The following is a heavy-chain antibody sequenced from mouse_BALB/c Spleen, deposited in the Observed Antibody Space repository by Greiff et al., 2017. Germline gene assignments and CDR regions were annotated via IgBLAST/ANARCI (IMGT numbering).Heavy chain of an antibody. Sequence: DVQLQESGPGLVKPSQSLSLTCTVTGYSITSDYAWNWIRQFPGNTLEWMGYISYSGSTSYNPSLKSRISITRDTTKNQFFLQLNSVTTEDTATYYCASYYGNYDYYAMDYWGQGTSVTVAS. D-gene: IGHD2-10*01. V-gene: IGHV3-2*02. J-gene: IGHJ4*01. CDR3: ASYYGNYDYYAMDY. CDR1: GYSITSDYA. CDR2: ISYSGST.